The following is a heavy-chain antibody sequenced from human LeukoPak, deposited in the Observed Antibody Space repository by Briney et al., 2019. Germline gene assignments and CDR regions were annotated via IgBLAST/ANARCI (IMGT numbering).Heavy chain of an antibody. CDR2: IIPIFGTA. Sequence: ASVKVSCKASGGTFSSYAISWVRQAPGQGLEWMGSIIPIFGTANYAQKFQGRVTITTDESTSTAYMELSSLRSEDTAVYYCASLPCSSTSCSLEAYLDPWGQGTLVTVSS. D-gene: IGHD2-2*01. V-gene: IGHV1-69*05. J-gene: IGHJ5*02. CDR1: GGTFSSYA. CDR3: ASLPCSSTSCSLEAYLDP.